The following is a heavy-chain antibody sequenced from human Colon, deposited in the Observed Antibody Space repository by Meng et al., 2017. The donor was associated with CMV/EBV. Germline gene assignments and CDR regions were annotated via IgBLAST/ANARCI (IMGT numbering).Heavy chain of an antibody. CDR1: GFIFSDYY. J-gene: IGHJ5*02. CDR2: ISPSGRDT. CDR3: VKGHTMINP. D-gene: IGHD3-16*01. V-gene: IGHV3-11*05. Sequence: QVQLGQSGGGLVGPGGSLRFFCADSGFIFSDYYMIWIREAPGKGLEWVSYISPSGRDTNYAYAVRGRFTISRDNAKNSLFLQMSSLTAEDTAVYYCVKGHTMINPWGQGTLVTVSS.